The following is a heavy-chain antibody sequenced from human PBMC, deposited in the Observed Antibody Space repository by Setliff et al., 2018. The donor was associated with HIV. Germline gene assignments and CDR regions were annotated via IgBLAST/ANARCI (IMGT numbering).Heavy chain of an antibody. Sequence: GASVKVSCKASGYTFTSDYIHLVRQAPGQGLEWMGIINPGGGSTSYAQMFQGRVTMTRDTSTSTVYMELSSLRSEDTAVYYCARNPEMAALNYFYYYMDVWGKGTTVTVSS. D-gene: IGHD6-19*01. CDR3: ARNPEMAALNYFYYYMDV. J-gene: IGHJ6*03. V-gene: IGHV1-46*01. CDR1: GYTFTSDY. CDR2: INPGGGST.